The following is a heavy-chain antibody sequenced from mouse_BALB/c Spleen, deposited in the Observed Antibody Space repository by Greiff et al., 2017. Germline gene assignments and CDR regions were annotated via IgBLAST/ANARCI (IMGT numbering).Heavy chain of an antibody. J-gene: IGHJ2*01. D-gene: IGHD1-1*01. V-gene: IGHV1-54*01. Sequence: QVQLQQSGAELVRPGTSVKVSCKASGYAFTNYLIEWVKQRPGQGLEWIGVINPGSGGTNYNEKFKGKATLTADKSSSTAYMQLSSLTSDDSAVYFCAIITTVVATRDFDYWGQGTTLTVSS. CDR2: INPGSGGT. CDR3: AIITTVVATRDFDY. CDR1: GYAFTNYL.